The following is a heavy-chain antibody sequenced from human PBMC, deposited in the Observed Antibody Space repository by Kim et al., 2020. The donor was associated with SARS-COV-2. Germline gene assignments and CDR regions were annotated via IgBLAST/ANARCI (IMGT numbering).Heavy chain of an antibody. D-gene: IGHD3-16*02. CDR1: GFTFGDYA. V-gene: IGHV3-49*03. CDR2: IRSKAYGGTT. CDR3: TRVGGDYVWGSYRYTGY. Sequence: GGSLRLSCTASGFTFGDYAMSWFRQAPGKGLEWVGFIRSKAYGGTTEYAASVKGRFTISRDDSKSIAYLQMNSLKTEDTAVYYCTRVGGDYVWGSYRYTGYWGQGTLVTVSS. J-gene: IGHJ4*02.